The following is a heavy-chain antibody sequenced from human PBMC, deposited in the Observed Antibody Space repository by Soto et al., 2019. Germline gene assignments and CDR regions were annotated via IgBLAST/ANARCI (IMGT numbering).Heavy chain of an antibody. J-gene: IGHJ6*02. CDR3: AGWSTGARGKDILTGYKYYYYYGMDV. V-gene: IGHV1-18*04. CDR1: GYTFTSYG. Sequence: ASVKVSCKASGYTFTSYGSSWVRQAPGQGLEWMGWISAYNGNTNYAQKLQGRVTMTTDTSTSTAYMELGSLRSDDTAVYYCAGWSTGARGKDILTGYKYYYYYGMDVWGQGTTVTVSS. D-gene: IGHD3-9*01. CDR2: ISAYNGNT.